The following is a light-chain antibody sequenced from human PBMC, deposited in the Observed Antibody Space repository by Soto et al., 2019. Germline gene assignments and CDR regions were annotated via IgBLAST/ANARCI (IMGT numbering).Light chain of an antibody. V-gene: IGKV1-39*01. CDR1: QVISTS. Sequence: MSQFPATLSVSPGGRATLSCRASQVISTSLAWYQVKPGKAPKLLIYAASSLQSGVPSRFSGSGSGTDFTLTISSLQPEDFATYYCLQSYSTLWTFGQGTKVDVK. CDR2: AAS. CDR3: LQSYSTLWT. J-gene: IGKJ1*01.